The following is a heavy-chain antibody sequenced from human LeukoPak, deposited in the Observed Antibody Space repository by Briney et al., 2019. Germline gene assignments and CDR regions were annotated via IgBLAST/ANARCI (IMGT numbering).Heavy chain of an antibody. Sequence: PGGSLRLSCAASGFTFSDYAMPWVRKASGKGLEWVGRIRSKPNSYATAYAASVEGRFTISRDDSKNTAYLQMNSLQTEDTAVYYCALWGDCTSCPTGFDPWGQGTLVTVSS. CDR1: GFTFSDYA. CDR3: ALWGDCTSCPTGFDP. D-gene: IGHD2-2*01. CDR2: IRSKPNSYAT. J-gene: IGHJ5*02. V-gene: IGHV3-73*01.